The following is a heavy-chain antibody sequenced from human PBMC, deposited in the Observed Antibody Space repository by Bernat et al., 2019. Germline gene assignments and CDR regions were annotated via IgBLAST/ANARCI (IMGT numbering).Heavy chain of an antibody. V-gene: IGHV3-23*01. D-gene: IGHD6-13*01. CDR2: ISGSGGST. J-gene: IGHJ4*02. CDR1: GFTFSSYA. CDR3: AKDRLGIAAAGELPGFDY. Sequence: EVQLLESGGGLVQPGGSLRLSCAASGFTFSSYAMSWVRQAPGKGLEWVSAISGSGGSTYYADSVKCRFTISRDNSKKPLYLQMNSLRAEDTAVYYCAKDRLGIAAAGELPGFDYWGQGTLVTVSS.